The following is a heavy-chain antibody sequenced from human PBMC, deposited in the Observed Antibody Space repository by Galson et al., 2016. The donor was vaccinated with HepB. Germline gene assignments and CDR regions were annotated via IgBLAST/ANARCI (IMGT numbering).Heavy chain of an antibody. CDR1: GFSFTSYG. J-gene: IGHJ3*02. D-gene: IGHD2-21*02. V-gene: IGHV1-18*01. Sequence: SVKVSCKASGFSFTSYGISWVRQAPGQGLEWMGWISAYNGNTNYAQKFQGRVTMTTDTSTSTAYMELRSLRSDDTAVYYCAREGGHVVAVTGILSDAFDIWGQGTMVTVSS. CDR3: AREGGHVVAVTGILSDAFDI. CDR2: ISAYNGNT.